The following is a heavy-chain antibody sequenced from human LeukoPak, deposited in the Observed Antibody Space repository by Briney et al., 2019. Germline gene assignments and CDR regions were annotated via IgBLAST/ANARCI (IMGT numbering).Heavy chain of an antibody. J-gene: IGHJ6*03. V-gene: IGHV1-69*05. D-gene: IGHD1-1*01. Sequence: ASVKVSRKPSGGTFNNHAISWVRQAPGQGLEWMGGIIPIFGTADYAQKVQGRVTITTDESTSTAYMELSSLRSEDTALYYCASRELESGWHYHYYMDVWGKGTTVTVSS. CDR2: IIPIFGTA. CDR3: ASRELESGWHYHYYMDV. CDR1: GGTFNNHA.